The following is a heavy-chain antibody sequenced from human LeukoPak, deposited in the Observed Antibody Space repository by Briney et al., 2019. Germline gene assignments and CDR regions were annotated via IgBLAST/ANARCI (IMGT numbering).Heavy chain of an antibody. CDR3: AKYKYYDSSGYLLFDY. D-gene: IGHD3-22*01. V-gene: IGHV3-23*01. CDR2: ISGSGGST. J-gene: IGHJ4*02. Sequence: GGSLRLSCAASGFTFSSYAMSWVRQAPGRGLEWVSAISGSGGSTYYADSVKGRFTISRDNSKNTLYLQMNSLRAEDTAVYYCAKYKYYDSSGYLLFDYWSQGTLVTVSS. CDR1: GFTFSSYA.